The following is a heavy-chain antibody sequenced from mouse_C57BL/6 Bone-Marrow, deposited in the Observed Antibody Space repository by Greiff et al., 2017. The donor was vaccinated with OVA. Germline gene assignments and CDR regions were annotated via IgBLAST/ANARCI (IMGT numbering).Heavy chain of an antibody. V-gene: IGHV1-55*01. D-gene: IGHD2-5*01. J-gene: IGHJ3*01. Sequence: QVQLQQPGAELVKPGASVKMSCKASGYTFTSYWITWVKQRPGQGLEWIGDIYPGSGSTNYNEKFKSKATLTVDTSSSTAYMQLSSLTSEDSAVYYCARETSYYSNYLWFAYWGQGTLVTVSA. CDR2: IYPGSGST. CDR1: GYTFTSYW. CDR3: ARETSYYSNYLWFAY.